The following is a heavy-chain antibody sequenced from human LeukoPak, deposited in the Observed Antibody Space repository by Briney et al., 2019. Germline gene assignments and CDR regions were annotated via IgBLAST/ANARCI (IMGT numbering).Heavy chain of an antibody. J-gene: IGHJ4*02. D-gene: IGHD2-2*01. CDR2: IKQDGSEK. V-gene: IGHV3-7*01. CDR1: GFIFSSYT. Sequence: GGSLRLSCAASGFIFSSYTMHWVRQAPGKGLEWVANIKQDGSEKYYVDSVKGRFTISRDNAKNSLYLQMNSLRAEDTAVYYCARVRSSTRRFDYWGQGTLVTVSS. CDR3: ARVRSSTRRFDY.